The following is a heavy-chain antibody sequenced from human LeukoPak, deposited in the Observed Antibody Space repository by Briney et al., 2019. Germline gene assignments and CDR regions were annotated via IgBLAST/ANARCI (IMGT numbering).Heavy chain of an antibody. D-gene: IGHD1-20*01. CDR1: GFTFSSYE. CDR2: INHSGST. V-gene: IGHV4-34*01. Sequence: GSLRLSCAASGFTFSSYEMNWVRQPPGKGLEWIGEINHSGSTNYNPSLKSGLTISVDTSKNQFSLKLNSVTAADTAVYYCARGGYNWKGAYMDVWGKGTTVTVSS. J-gene: IGHJ6*03. CDR3: ARGGYNWKGAYMDV.